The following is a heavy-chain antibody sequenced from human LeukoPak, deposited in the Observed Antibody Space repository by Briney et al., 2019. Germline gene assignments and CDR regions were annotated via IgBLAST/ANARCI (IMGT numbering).Heavy chain of an antibody. D-gene: IGHD3-10*01. CDR3: ATSAQASGSYFDY. J-gene: IGHJ4*02. Sequence: GASVKVSCKASGYTFTSFDINWVRQATGQGLEWMGWMNPNSGNTGYAQKFQGRVTMTRDTSTSTVYMELSSLRSEDTAVYYCATSAQASGSYFDYWGQGTLVTVSS. V-gene: IGHV1-8*01. CDR2: MNPNSGNT. CDR1: GYTFTSFD.